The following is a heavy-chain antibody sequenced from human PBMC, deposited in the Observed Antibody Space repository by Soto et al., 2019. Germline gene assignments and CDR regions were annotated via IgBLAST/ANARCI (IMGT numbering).Heavy chain of an antibody. D-gene: IGHD3-22*01. Sequence: SETLSLTCAVSGGSISSGNWWRWVRQPAGKGLEWIVEIYHSGSTGYNPSLKSRVTMSVDKSKNQFSLKVNSVTAADTAVYYCARLIYDSRLNYLYFDSWGQGTLVTVSS. CDR2: IYHSGST. CDR1: GGSISSGNW. V-gene: IGHV4-4*02. CDR3: ARLIYDSRLNYLYFDS. J-gene: IGHJ4*02.